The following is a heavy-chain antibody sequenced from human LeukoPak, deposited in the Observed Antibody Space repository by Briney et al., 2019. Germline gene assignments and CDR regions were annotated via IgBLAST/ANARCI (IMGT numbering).Heavy chain of an antibody. CDR3: KRSLDY. V-gene: IGHV3-23*01. Sequence: GGSLRLSCVASGFTLSSYMMSWVRQAPGKGLEWVSGISGSAGGTFYSDSVRGRFTISRDSPKNTLYLQMDSLRAEDTAVYYCKRSLDYWGQGTLVTVSS. CDR2: ISGSAGGT. J-gene: IGHJ4*02. CDR1: GFTLSSYM.